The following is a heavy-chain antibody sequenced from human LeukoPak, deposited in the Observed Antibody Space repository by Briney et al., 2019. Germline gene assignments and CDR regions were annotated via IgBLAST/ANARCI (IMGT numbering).Heavy chain of an antibody. CDR2: ISTSGST. J-gene: IGHJ4*02. CDR3: ASPRSGYRYTFDY. V-gene: IGHV4-4*09. Sequence: SETLSLTCAVSAASISNYYWSWIRQAPGKGLEWIGYISTSGSTNYNPSLKSRVSISLDMSKNRFSLNLNFVTAADTAVYYCASPRSGYRYTFDYWGQGALVTVSS. CDR1: AASISNYY. D-gene: IGHD3-22*01.